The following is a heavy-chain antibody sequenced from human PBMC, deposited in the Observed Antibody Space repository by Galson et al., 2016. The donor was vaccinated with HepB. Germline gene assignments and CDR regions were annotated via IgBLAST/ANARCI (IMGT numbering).Heavy chain of an antibody. V-gene: IGHV3-74*01. Sequence: SLRLSCAASGFNFITTWMHWVRQSPGKGLVWVSRITGYGRITYYADSVRGRFTIPRDNAKNTVSLQMNSLRAEDTAIYYCVRDFLWGEGADAFDIWGQGTRVTVSS. CDR2: ITGYGRIT. J-gene: IGHJ3*02. CDR3: VRDFLWGEGADAFDI. D-gene: IGHD3-16*01. CDR1: GFNFITTW.